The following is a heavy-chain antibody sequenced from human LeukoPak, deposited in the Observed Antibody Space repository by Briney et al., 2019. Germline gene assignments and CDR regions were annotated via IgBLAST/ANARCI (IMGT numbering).Heavy chain of an antibody. CDR3: ARSVVLMVYALDY. D-gene: IGHD2-8*01. CDR2: IIPILGIA. CDR1: GGTFSSYA. Sequence: SVKVSCKASGGTFSSYAISWVRQAPGQGLEWMGRIIPILGIANYAQKFQGRVTITADKSTSTAYTELSSLRSEDTAVYYCARSVVLMVYALDYWGQGTLVTVSS. V-gene: IGHV1-69*04. J-gene: IGHJ4*02.